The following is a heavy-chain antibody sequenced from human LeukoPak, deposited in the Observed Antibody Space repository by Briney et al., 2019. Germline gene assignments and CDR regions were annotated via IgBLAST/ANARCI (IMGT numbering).Heavy chain of an antibody. D-gene: IGHD3-3*01. CDR2: MYTSGST. CDR1: GGSMSFNY. CDR3: ATSSGRTGWSGLEM. J-gene: IGHJ3*02. V-gene: IGHV4-4*07. Sequence: PSETLSLTCTVSGGSMSFNYWSWIRQPAGKGLEYIGRMYTSGSTKYNPSLKSRITMSFDTSKNQFSLSLSSVIAADTAVYYCATSSGRTGWSGLEMWGQGTMVTVSS.